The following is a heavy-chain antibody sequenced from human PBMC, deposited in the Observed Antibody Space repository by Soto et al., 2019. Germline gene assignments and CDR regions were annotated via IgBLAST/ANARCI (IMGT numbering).Heavy chain of an antibody. V-gene: IGHV3-23*01. J-gene: IGHJ4*02. D-gene: IGHD2-8*01. CDR2: ISSSGGRT. CDR1: GFTFSSYA. Sequence: EVQLLESGGGLVQPGGSLRLSCAASGFTFSSYAMSWVRQAPGKGLEWVSAISSSGGRTYYAASVKGWFTISRDNSKNTLYLQMNSRRADDTAVYYCAKGHIVLMVYAIAFDYWGQGTLVIVSS. CDR3: AKGHIVLMVYAIAFDY.